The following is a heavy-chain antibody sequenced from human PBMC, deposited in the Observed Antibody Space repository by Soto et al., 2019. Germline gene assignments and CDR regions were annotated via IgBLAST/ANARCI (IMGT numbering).Heavy chain of an antibody. Sequence: QVQLQESGPGLVKPSQTLSLTCTVSGGSISSGGYYWSWIRQHPGKGLEWIGYIYYSGSTYYNPSLTSRVTISVDTSKNQFSLKLSSVTAADTAVYYCARVDRITIFGVVIQYYYYMDVWGKGTTVTVSS. J-gene: IGHJ6*03. CDR3: ARVDRITIFGVVIQYYYYMDV. CDR1: GGSISSGGYY. D-gene: IGHD3-3*01. V-gene: IGHV4-31*03. CDR2: IYYSGST.